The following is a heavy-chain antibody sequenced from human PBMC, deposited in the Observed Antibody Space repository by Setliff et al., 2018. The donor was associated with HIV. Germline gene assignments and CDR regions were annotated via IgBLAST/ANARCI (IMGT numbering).Heavy chain of an antibody. Sequence: GGSLRLSCAASGFTFSSYAMTWVRQAPGKGLEWVSAISGSGDSTYYADSVKGRFTISRDNAKNSLYLQMNSLRAEDTAVYYCARGTTPLGWFDPWGQGTLVTVSS. J-gene: IGHJ5*02. CDR3: ARGTTPLGWFDP. V-gene: IGHV3-23*01. CDR2: ISGSGDST. D-gene: IGHD2-2*01. CDR1: GFTFSSYA.